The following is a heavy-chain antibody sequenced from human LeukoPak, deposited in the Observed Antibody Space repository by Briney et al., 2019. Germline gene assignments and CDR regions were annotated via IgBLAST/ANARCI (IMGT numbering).Heavy chain of an antibody. V-gene: IGHV3-30*02. J-gene: IGHJ3*02. CDR1: GFSFSNFG. CDR2: IRYDGSNK. CDR3: AKVYCRDAFDI. Sequence: GGSLRLSCAASGFSFSNFGMHWVRQAPGKGLEWGAVIRYDGSNKSYVDSAKGRFTISRDNSKNTLYLQMNSLRSEDTAVYYCAKVYCRDAFDIWGQGTMVTVSS. D-gene: IGHD2-2*02.